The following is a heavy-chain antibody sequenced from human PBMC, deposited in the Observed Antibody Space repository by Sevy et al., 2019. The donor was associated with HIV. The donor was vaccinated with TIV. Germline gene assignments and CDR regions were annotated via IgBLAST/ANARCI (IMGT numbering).Heavy chain of an antibody. CDR2: TYYRSKWYN. V-gene: IGHV6-1*01. CDR1: GDSVSNNGVA. J-gene: IGHJ5*02. CDR3: ARNSSVWDGSNNFWFDP. Sequence: SQTLSLTCAISGDSVSNNGVAWNWIRQSPSRGLEWLGRTYYRSKWYNNYAVSMKGRISIDGDTSRNQISLQLNSVTPEDTAVYYCARNSSVWDGSNNFWFDPWGQGTLVTVSS. D-gene: IGHD6-19*01.